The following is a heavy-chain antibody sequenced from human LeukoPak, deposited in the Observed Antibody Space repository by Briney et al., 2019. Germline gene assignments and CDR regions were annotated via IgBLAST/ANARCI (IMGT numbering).Heavy chain of an antibody. Sequence: SETLSLTCTVSGGSISSSSYYWSWIRQPPGKGLEWIGYIYYSGSTNYNPSLKSRVTISVDTSKNQFSLKLSSVTAADTAVYYCARVRGLSGYSYGYIDYWGQGTLVTVSS. J-gene: IGHJ4*02. CDR2: IYYSGST. CDR3: ARVRGLSGYSYGYIDY. D-gene: IGHD5-18*01. CDR1: GGSISSSSYY. V-gene: IGHV4-61*01.